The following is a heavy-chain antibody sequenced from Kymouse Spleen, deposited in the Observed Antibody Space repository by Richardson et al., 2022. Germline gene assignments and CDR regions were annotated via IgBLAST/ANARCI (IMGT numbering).Heavy chain of an antibody. D-gene: IGHD3-10*01. CDR3: AREDMVRGVPFDY. CDR1: GFTFSSYG. J-gene: IGHJ4*02. Sequence: QVQLVESGGGVVQPGRSLRLSCAASGFTFSSYGMHWVRQAPGKGLEWVAVIWYDGSNKYYADSVKGRFTISRDNSKNTLYLQMNSLRAEDTAVYYCAREDMVRGVPFDYWGQGTLVTVSS. V-gene: IGHV3-33*01. CDR2: IWYDGSNK.